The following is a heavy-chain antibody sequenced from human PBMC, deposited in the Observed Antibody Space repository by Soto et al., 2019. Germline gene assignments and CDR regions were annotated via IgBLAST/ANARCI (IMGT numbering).Heavy chain of an antibody. CDR2: ISYDGNSN. V-gene: IGHV3-30-3*01. D-gene: IGHD6-13*01. J-gene: IGHJ5*02. CDR1: GFIFSTYA. CDR3: ARDSVPLAGTSWAGNRLDP. Sequence: QVQLVESGGGVVQPGGSLRLSCAASGFIFSTYAMYWVRQTPGKGLEWVAVISYDGNSNFYTDSVKGRFTISRDNSRNTLYLQMDNLRTEDTALYSCARDSVPLAGTSWAGNRLDPWGQGTLVTVSS.